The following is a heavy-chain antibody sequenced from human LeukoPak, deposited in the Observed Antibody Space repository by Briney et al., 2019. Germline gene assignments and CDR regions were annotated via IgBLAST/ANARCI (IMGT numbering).Heavy chain of an antibody. V-gene: IGHV1-2*02. CDR3: ARDFFGSGSFFDL. CDR2: INPNGGGA. J-gene: IGHJ2*01. CDR1: GYTSTDYY. D-gene: IGHD3-10*01. Sequence: ASVKVSCKASGYTSTDYYIYWVRQAPGQGLEWMGWINPNGGGANYAQKFQGRVTMTSDTSISTAYMELSGLRSDDTAVFYCARDFFGSGSFFDLWGRGTLVTVSS.